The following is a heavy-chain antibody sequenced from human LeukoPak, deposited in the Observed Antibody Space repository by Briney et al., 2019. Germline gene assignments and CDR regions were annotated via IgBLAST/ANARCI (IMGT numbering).Heavy chain of an antibody. CDR2: ISAYNGNT. CDR3: ARDMYYYDSSGYYYPKH. Sequence: ASVKVSCKASGYTFTSYGISWVRQAPGQGLEWMGWISAYNGNTNYAQKLQGRATMTTDTSTSTAYMELRSLRSDDTAVYYCARDMYYYDSSGYYYPKHWGQGTLVTVSS. V-gene: IGHV1-18*01. J-gene: IGHJ4*02. CDR1: GYTFTSYG. D-gene: IGHD3-22*01.